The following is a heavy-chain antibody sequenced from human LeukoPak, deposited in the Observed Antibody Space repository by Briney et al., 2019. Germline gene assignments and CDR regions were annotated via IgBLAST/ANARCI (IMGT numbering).Heavy chain of an antibody. D-gene: IGHD2-15*01. Sequence: SETLSLTCTVSGYSISSGYYWGWIRQPPGKGLEWIGSIYHSGSTYYNPSLKSRVTISVDTSKNQFSLKLSSVTAADTAVYYCARDDRSIYCSGGSCYPGSHDYWGQGTLVTVSS. J-gene: IGHJ4*02. CDR3: ARDDRSIYCSGGSCYPGSHDY. CDR1: GYSISSGYY. V-gene: IGHV4-38-2*02. CDR2: IYHSGST.